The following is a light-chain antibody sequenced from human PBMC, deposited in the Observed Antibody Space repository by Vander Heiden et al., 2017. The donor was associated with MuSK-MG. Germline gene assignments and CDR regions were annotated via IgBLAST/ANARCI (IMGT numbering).Light chain of an antibody. CDR3: QQDYKLPLT. CDR1: QSVLYSGDYKNY. J-gene: IGKJ4*01. CDR2: WAS. Sequence: VMTQSPESLAVSLGERATISCKSSQSVLYSGDYKNYLAWYQQRPGQPPKLLISWASIRESGVPDRFSGSGAGTDFTLTITSLQPEDVGVYYCQQDYKLPLTFGGGTKVEIK. V-gene: IGKV4-1*01.